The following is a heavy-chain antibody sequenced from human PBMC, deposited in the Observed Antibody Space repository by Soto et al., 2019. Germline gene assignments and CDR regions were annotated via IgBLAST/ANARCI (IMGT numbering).Heavy chain of an antibody. CDR1: GYTFTIYW. V-gene: IGHV5-51*01. CDR3: ARPANTVADHFDL. D-gene: IGHD4-17*01. Sequence: GESLKISCQVPGYTFTIYWIGWVRQMPGKGLEWMGIIYPSDSDARYSLSFQGQVTISADQSINTAYLQWDSLKASDTAIYYCARPANTVADHFDLWGQGTPVTVSS. J-gene: IGHJ4*02. CDR2: IYPSDSDA.